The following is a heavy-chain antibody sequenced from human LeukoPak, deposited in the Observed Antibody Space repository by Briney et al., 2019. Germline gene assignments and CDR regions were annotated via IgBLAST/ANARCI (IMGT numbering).Heavy chain of an antibody. CDR1: GFTFSSYG. J-gene: IGHJ6*03. V-gene: IGHV3-21*01. CDR3: ARAPSKYDFWSGYHYYYMDV. D-gene: IGHD3-3*01. CDR2: ISSSSSYI. Sequence: GGSLRFSSAASGFTFSSYGMHWVRQAPGKGLEWVSSISSSSSYIYYADSVKGRFTISRDNAKNSLYLQMNSLRAEDTAVYYCARAPSKYDFWSGYHYYYMDVWGKGTTVTVSS.